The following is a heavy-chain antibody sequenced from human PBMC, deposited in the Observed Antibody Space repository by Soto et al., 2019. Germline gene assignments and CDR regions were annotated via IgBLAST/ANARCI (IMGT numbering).Heavy chain of an antibody. Sequence: GGSVKVSCKASGYTFTSYGISWVRQAPGQGLEWMGWISAYNGNTNYAQKLQGRVTMTTDTSTSTAYMELRSLRSDDTAVYYCARSLLELLDNNWFDPWGQGTLVTVSS. D-gene: IGHD1-7*01. J-gene: IGHJ5*02. CDR1: GYTFTSYG. CDR3: ARSLLELLDNNWFDP. CDR2: ISAYNGNT. V-gene: IGHV1-18*01.